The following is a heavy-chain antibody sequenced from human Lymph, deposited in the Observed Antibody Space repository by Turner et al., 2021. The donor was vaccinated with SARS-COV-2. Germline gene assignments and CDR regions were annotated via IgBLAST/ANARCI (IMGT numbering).Heavy chain of an antibody. Sequence: QVQLVESGGGVVQPGRSLRLPCPASGFTFSSYGIHWVRQAPGKGLEWVAVISYDGSNKYYADSGKGRFTISRDNSKNTLYLQMNSLRGEDTAVYYCAKEEMIEDWAMDVWGQGTTVIVSS. V-gene: IGHV3-30*18. J-gene: IGHJ6*02. CDR1: GFTFSSYG. CDR2: ISYDGSNK. D-gene: IGHD3-22*01. CDR3: AKEEMIEDWAMDV.